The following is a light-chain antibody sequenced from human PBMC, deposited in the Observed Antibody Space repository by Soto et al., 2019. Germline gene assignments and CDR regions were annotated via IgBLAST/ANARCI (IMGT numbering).Light chain of an antibody. CDR3: SSYTSSSTPDV. J-gene: IGLJ1*01. CDR1: SSDVGGYNY. V-gene: IGLV2-14*01. CDR2: EVS. Sequence: QSVLTQPASVSGSPGQWITISCTGTSSDVGGYNYVSWYQQHPGKAPKLMIYEVSNRPSGVSNRFSGSKSGNTASLTISGLQAEGEADYYCSSYTSSSTPDVFGTGTKLTVL.